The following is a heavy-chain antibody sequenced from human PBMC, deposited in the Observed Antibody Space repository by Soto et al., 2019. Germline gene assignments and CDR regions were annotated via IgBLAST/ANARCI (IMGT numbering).Heavy chain of an antibody. CDR3: ASSVDYDFWSGTTHYGMDV. V-gene: IGHV3-74*01. CDR2: ISTDGTIT. CDR1: GLTFSNYW. Sequence: GRSLRLSCAASGLTFSNYWMHCVRQAPWQGLVWVSRISTDGTITDYADSVKGRFTVSRDNAKNTQSLQMDSLRSEDTAVYFCASSVDYDFWSGTTHYGMDVWAQGTTVTVSS. J-gene: IGHJ6*02. D-gene: IGHD3-3*01.